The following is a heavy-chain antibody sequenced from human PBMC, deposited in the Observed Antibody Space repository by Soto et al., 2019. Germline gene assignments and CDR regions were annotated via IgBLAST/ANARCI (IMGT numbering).Heavy chain of an antibody. V-gene: IGHV3-30*14. CDR2: ISNDGSRD. J-gene: IGHJ3*02. D-gene: IGHD5-12*01. Sequence: QVQLVESGGGVVQPGRSLTLSCAASGFTFSNHAIHWVRQAPGKGLEWVAVISNDGSRDYYADSVKGRFTISRDDSNNTVNLQMNNLRAEDTAIYYCARGRASGPFNAFDIWGRGTMVSVSS. CDR3: ARGRASGPFNAFDI. CDR1: GFTFSNHA.